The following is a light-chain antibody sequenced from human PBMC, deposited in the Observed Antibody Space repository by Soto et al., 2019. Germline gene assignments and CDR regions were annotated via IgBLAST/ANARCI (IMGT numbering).Light chain of an antibody. Sequence: QSALTQPPSASGSPGQSVTISCTGTSSDVGAYKFVSWYQQNPGKAPKLIIYDVTKRPTGVPDRFSGSKSGNTASLTVSGLQAEDEADYYCSSYAGNSNYVFGSGTKVTGL. CDR2: DVT. CDR1: SSDVGAYKF. J-gene: IGLJ1*01. V-gene: IGLV2-8*01. CDR3: SSYAGNSNYV.